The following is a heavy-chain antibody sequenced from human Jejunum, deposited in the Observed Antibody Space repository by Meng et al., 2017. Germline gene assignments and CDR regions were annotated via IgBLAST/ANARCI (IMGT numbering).Heavy chain of an antibody. CDR1: GFTFSSYW. V-gene: IGHV3-7*01. Sequence: GESLKISCVATGFTFSSYWMTWVRHSPGKGLEWVANINQDEPTKSYLDSVKGRFTISRDNAKNSFYLHMNTLRGEDKTLYYCARDPGCGSFDFWGQGTMVTVSS. CDR2: INQDEPTK. D-gene: IGHD1-14*01. J-gene: IGHJ3*01. CDR3: ARDPGCGSFDF.